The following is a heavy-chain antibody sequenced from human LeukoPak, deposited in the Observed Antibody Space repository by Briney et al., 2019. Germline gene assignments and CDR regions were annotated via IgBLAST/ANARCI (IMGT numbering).Heavy chain of an antibody. D-gene: IGHD1-26*01. CDR3: AKGSGSYYYGMDV. V-gene: IGHV3-30*18. J-gene: IGHJ6*02. CDR1: GFIVSSKY. CDR2: ISYDGSNK. Sequence: GGSLRLSCAASGFIVSSKYISWVRQAPGKGLEWVAVISYDGSNKYYADSVKGRFTISRDNSKNTLYLQMNSLRAEDTAVYYCAKGSGSYYYGMDVWGQGTTVTVSS.